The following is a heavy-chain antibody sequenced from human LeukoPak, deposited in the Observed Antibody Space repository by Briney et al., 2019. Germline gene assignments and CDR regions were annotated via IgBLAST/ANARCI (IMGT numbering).Heavy chain of an antibody. J-gene: IGHJ4*02. D-gene: IGHD2-15*01. CDR3: AGDIVTGDDLGGY. CDR1: GGSISSDY. Sequence: SETLSLTCTVSGGSISSDYWSWIRQPPGKGLEWIAYIYNSGSTNYNPSLTSRVTISVDTSKNQFSLKLSSVTAADTAVYYCAGDIVTGDDLGGYWGQGTWSPSPQ. V-gene: IGHV4-59*01. CDR2: IYNSGST.